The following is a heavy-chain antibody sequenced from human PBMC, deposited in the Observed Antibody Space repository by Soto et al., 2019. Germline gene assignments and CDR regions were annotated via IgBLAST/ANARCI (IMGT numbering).Heavy chain of an antibody. CDR2: IDHRGSS. D-gene: IGHD6-13*01. CDR3: ARGGIAAVTNYFAT. V-gene: IGHV4-34*01. Sequence: SETLSLTCAVSGESFRGYFWSWIRQPPGRGLEWVGEIDHRGSSNYNPSLKSRVTISVDKSKNQFSLRLAAVTAADTSVYYCARGGIAAVTNYFATWGQGTLVTVSS. J-gene: IGHJ1*01. CDR1: GESFRGYF.